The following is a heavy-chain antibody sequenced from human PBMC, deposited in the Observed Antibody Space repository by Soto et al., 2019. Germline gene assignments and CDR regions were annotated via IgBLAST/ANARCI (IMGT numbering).Heavy chain of an antibody. D-gene: IGHD2-15*01. V-gene: IGHV4-59*01. Sequence: QMHLQESGPGLVKPSETLSLTCTVSGGSISSSYWSWIRQPPGKGLAWLAYIYDDGSANYNPSLKRLATISLDMSKHQFSLKLTSVTAADTAVYYCARDKYCSGGSCRKNWFDPWGQGTLVTVSS. CDR1: GGSISSSY. CDR3: ARDKYCSGGSCRKNWFDP. CDR2: IYDDGSA. J-gene: IGHJ5*02.